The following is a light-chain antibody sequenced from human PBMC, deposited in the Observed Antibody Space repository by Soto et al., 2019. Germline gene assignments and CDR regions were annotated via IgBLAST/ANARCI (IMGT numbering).Light chain of an antibody. Sequence: QSALTQPPSASGSPGQSVTISCTGTSSDVGGYKYVSWYQQHPDKAPKLMIYEVSKRPSGVPDRFSGSKSGNTASLTVSGLQADDEADYYCSSYAGSNNLVFGGGTQLTVL. CDR3: SSYAGSNNLV. J-gene: IGLJ3*02. CDR1: SSDVGGYKY. V-gene: IGLV2-8*01. CDR2: EVS.